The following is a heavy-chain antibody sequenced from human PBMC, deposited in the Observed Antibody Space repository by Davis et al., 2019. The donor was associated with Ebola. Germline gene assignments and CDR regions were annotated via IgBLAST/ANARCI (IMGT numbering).Heavy chain of an antibody. CDR1: GYTFTGYY. CDR2: INPNSGGT. Sequence: ASVKVSCKASGYTFTGYYMHWVRQAPGQGLEWMGRINPNSGGTNYAQKFQGRVTMTRDTSISTAYRELSRLRSDETAVYYCARGRDKPGRGGMDVWGKGTTVTVSS. D-gene: IGHD3-10*01. J-gene: IGHJ6*01. V-gene: IGHV1-2*06. CDR3: ARGRDKPGRGGMDV.